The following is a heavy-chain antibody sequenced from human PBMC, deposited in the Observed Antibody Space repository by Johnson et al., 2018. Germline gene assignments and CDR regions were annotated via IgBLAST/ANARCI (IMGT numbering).Heavy chain of an antibody. J-gene: IGHJ1*01. V-gene: IGHV3-30*03. CDR3: SRDHSGSYYEYFQH. D-gene: IGHD1-26*01. CDR2: ISYDGSNK. Sequence: VQLVESGGGVVQPGRSLRLSCAASGFTFSSYGMHWVRQAPGKGLEWVAVISYDGSNKYYADSVKGRFTISRDNSKNTLYLQMNSLRAEDTAVDYCSRDHSGSYYEYFQHWGQGTLGTVSS. CDR1: GFTFSSYG.